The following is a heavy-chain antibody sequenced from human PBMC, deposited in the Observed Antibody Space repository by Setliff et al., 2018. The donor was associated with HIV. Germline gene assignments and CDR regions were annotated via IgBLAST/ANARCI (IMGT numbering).Heavy chain of an antibody. D-gene: IGHD1-1*01. CDR1: GGSISSSSHY. V-gene: IGHV4-39*02. Sequence: SETLSLTCTVSGGSISSSSHYWGWIRQSPGKGLEWIGSIYYSGSTYYNPSLKSRVTISVDTSKNHFSLKLSSVAAADTAVYYCARRYHDASGFYNSWGQGVLVTSPQ. CDR3: ARRYHDASGFYNS. CDR2: IYYSGST. J-gene: IGHJ4*02.